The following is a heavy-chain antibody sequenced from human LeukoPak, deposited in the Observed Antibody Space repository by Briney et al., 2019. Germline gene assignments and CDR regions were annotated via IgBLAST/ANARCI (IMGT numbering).Heavy chain of an antibody. CDR3: AKAKGSGYDCLDY. V-gene: IGHV3-30*18. CDR2: ISYDGSNK. J-gene: IGHJ4*02. Sequence: GGSLRLSCAASGFTFSSYGMHWVRQAPGKGLEWVAVISYDGSNKYYADSVKGRFTISRDNSKNTLYLQTNSLRAEDTAVYYCAKAKGSGYDCLDYWGQGTLVTVSS. D-gene: IGHD3-22*01. CDR1: GFTFSSYG.